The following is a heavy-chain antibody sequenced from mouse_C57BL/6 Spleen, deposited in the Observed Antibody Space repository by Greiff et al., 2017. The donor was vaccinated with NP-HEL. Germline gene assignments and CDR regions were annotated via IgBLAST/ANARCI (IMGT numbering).Heavy chain of an antibody. CDR3: ARDRRPGGFAY. CDR1: GFTFSSYA. Sequence: EVKLVESGGGLVKPGGSLKLSCAASGFTFSSYAMSWVRQTPEKRLEWVATISDGGSYTYYPDNVKGRFTISRDNAKNNLYLQMSHLKSEDTAMYYCARDRRPGGFAYWGQGTLVTVSA. CDR2: ISDGGSYT. J-gene: IGHJ3*01. V-gene: IGHV5-4*01.